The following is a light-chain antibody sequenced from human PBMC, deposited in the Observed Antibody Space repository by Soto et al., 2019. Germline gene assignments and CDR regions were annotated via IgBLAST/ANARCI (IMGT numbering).Light chain of an antibody. CDR2: AAS. J-gene: IGKJ4*01. CDR1: LSISNY. Sequence: DIQMTQSPSSLSASIGDRVTITCRASLSISNYLTWYQQMPGKAPKLQLYAASSLQSGVPSRFSGSGPGQHFSLTISSLQHEDFATYFCQQSYSTHPALGGGSKVEIX. V-gene: IGKV1-39*01. CDR3: QQSYSTHPA.